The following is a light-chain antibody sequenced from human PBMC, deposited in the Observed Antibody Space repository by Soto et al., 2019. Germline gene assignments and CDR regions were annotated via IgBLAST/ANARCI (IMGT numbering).Light chain of an antibody. V-gene: IGLV2-14*02. CDR2: EVN. Sequence: QSALTQPASVSGSPGQSITISCTGTSSNVGSYKLVSWYQQHPGKAPKRMIFEVNKRPYGVSNRFSGSKSGNTASRTISGLKVEDEAEYYCCSYTRRNTLDYVFGTGTKLTVL. J-gene: IGLJ1*01. CDR3: CSYTRRNTLDYV. CDR1: SSNVGSYKL.